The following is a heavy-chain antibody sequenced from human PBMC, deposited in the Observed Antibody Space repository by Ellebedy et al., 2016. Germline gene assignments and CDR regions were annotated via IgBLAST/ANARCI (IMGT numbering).Heavy chain of an antibody. D-gene: IGHD2-15*01. CDR1: GYSISSSNW. CDR3: ARSRPCRSGGSCYSLGLGAFDI. CDR2: IYYSGST. V-gene: IGHV4-28*01. J-gene: IGHJ3*02. Sequence: SETLSLTCAVSGYSISSSNWWGWIRQPPGKGLEWIGYIYYSGSTYYNPSLKSRVTMSVDTSKNQFSLKLSSVTAVDTAVYYCARSRPCRSGGSCYSLGLGAFDIWGQGTMVTVSS.